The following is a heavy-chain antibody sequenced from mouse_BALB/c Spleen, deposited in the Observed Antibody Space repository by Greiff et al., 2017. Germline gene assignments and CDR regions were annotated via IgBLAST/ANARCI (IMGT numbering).Heavy chain of an antibody. V-gene: IGHV5-15*02. CDR3: ARREGYYYGRGAMDY. Sequence: EVKLVESGGGLVQPGGSRKLSCAASGFTFSDYGMAWVRQAPGKGPEWVAFISNLAYSIYYADTVTGRFTISRENAKNTLYLEMSSLRSEDTAMYYCARREGYYYGRGAMDYWGQGTSVTVSS. CDR1: GFTFSDYG. CDR2: ISNLAYSI. D-gene: IGHD1-1*01. J-gene: IGHJ4*01.